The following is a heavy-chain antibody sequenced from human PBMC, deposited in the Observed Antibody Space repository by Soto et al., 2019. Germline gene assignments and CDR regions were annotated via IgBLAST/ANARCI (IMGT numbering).Heavy chain of an antibody. Sequence: SETLSLTCAVYGGSFSGYYWSWIRQPPGKGLEWIGVINHSGSTNYNPSLKSRVTISVDTSKNQFSLKLSSVTAADTAVYYCASPLYDYVWGSYRGYYYYGMDVWGQGTTVTVSS. J-gene: IGHJ6*02. CDR2: INHSGST. CDR1: GGSFSGYY. CDR3: ASPLYDYVWGSYRGYYYYGMDV. V-gene: IGHV4-34*01. D-gene: IGHD3-16*02.